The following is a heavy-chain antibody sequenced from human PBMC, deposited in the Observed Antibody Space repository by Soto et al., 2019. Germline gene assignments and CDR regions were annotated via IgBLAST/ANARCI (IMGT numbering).Heavy chain of an antibody. D-gene: IGHD3-16*01. Sequence: GGSLRLSCAASGFTFSSYGMHWVRQAPGKGLEWVAVIWYDGSNKYYADSVKGRFTISRDNSKNTLYLQMNSLRAEDTAVYYCARVGPRPYYYYYGMDVWGQGTTVTVSS. CDR3: ARVGPRPYYYYYGMDV. J-gene: IGHJ6*02. V-gene: IGHV3-33*01. CDR1: GFTFSSYG. CDR2: IWYDGSNK.